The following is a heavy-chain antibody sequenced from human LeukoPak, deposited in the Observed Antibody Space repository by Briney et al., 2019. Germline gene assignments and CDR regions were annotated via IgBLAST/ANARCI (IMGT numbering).Heavy chain of an antibody. V-gene: IGHV4-4*02. J-gene: IGHJ6*02. D-gene: IGHD1-26*01. CDR2: IYHSGST. CDR3: ARDRDTRMSGSFYVYGMDV. Sequence: PSETLSLTCAVSGGSISNNNWWSWVRQPPGKGLEWIGEIYHSGSTNYNPSLKSRVTISVDKSKNQFSLNLTSVTAADTAVYYCARDRDTRMSGSFYVYGMDVWGQGTTVTVSS. CDR1: GGSISNNNW.